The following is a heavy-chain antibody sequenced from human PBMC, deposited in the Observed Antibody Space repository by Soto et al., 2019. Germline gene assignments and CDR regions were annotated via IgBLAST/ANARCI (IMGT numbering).Heavy chain of an antibody. CDR1: GFTFSSYA. D-gene: IGHD2-2*01. J-gene: IGHJ3*02. V-gene: IGHV3-23*01. CDR3: AKVRPLXDCTRTSFLVAFDI. Sequence: EVQPLESGGGLVRPGGSLRLSCAASGFTFSSYAMSWVRQTPGKGLEWVSGITASGDTTYYADSVKGRFTISRDNAKNKLDLRMISLRAEDTAVYYCAKVRPLXDCTRTSFLVAFDIWGQGTMVTVS. CDR2: ITASGDTT.